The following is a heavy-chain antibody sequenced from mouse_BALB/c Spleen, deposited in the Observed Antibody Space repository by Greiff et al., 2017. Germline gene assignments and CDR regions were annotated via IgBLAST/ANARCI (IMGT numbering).Heavy chain of an antibody. D-gene: IGHD2-4*01. CDR2: IRSKSNNYAT. Sequence: EVQVVESGGGLVQPKGSLKLSCAASGFTFNTYAMNWVRQAPGKGLEWVARIRSKSNNYATYYADSVKDRFTISRDDSQSMLYLQMNNLKTEDTAMYYCVRQIYYDYDAPFAYWGQGTLVTVSA. V-gene: IGHV10-1*02. CDR3: VRQIYYDYDAPFAY. CDR1: GFTFNTYA. J-gene: IGHJ3*01.